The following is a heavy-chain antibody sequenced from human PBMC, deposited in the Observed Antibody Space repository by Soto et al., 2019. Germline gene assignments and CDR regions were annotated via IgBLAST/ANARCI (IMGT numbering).Heavy chain of an antibody. Sequence: GASVKVSCKASGYTFTSYDINWVRQATGQGLEWMGWMNPNSGNTDYAQKFQGRVTMTRNTSISTAYMELSSLRSEDTAVYYCARERSAAGAGWFDPWGQGTLVTVS. V-gene: IGHV1-8*01. CDR2: MNPNSGNT. CDR1: GYTFTSYD. J-gene: IGHJ5*02. CDR3: ARERSAAGAGWFDP. D-gene: IGHD6-13*01.